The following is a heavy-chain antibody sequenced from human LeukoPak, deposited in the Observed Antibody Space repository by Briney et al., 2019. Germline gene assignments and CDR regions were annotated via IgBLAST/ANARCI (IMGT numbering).Heavy chain of an antibody. V-gene: IGHV3-48*01. Sequence: QPGGSLRLSCAASGFTFSSYSMNWVRQAPGKGLEWVSYISSSSSTIYYADSVKGRFTISRDNAKNPLYLQMNSLRAEDTAVYYCASALYSYGSGGADYWGQGTLVTVSS. CDR1: GFTFSSYS. CDR3: ASALYSYGSGGADY. J-gene: IGHJ4*02. D-gene: IGHD5-18*01. CDR2: ISSSSSTI.